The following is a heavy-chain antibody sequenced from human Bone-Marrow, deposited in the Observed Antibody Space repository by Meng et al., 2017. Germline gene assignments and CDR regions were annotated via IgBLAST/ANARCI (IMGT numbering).Heavy chain of an antibody. J-gene: IGHJ4*02. D-gene: IGHD1-1*01. CDR3: ARNNWNDVVTPFDY. CDR1: GYTFAAYW. Sequence: QGPWVQCGTEVKKPGASVKLSCKPSGYTFAAYWIHWLRQAPGQGLEWMGRIDPNNDHTQYAQNFQGRVTMTSDTSISTVYMELNGLRSDDTAVYYCARNNWNDVVTPFDYWGQGTLVTVSS. V-gene: IGHV1-2*06. CDR2: IDPNNDHT.